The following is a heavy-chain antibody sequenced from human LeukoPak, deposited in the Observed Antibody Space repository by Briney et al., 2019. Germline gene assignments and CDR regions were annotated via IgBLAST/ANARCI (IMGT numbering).Heavy chain of an antibody. J-gene: IGHJ4*02. CDR3: ARGLWFGELGYDY. V-gene: IGHV3-23*01. CDR1: GFTFSSYA. Sequence: QPGGSLRLSCAASGFTFSSYAMSWVRQPPGKGLEWVSHISGSRITTYYADSVKGRFTISRDNAKSSLYLEMNSLRAEDTAVYYCARGLWFGELGYDYCGQGTLVTVSS. D-gene: IGHD3-10*01. CDR2: ISGSRITT.